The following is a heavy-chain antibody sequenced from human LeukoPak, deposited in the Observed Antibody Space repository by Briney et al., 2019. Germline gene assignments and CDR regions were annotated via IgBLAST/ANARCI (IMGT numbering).Heavy chain of an antibody. Sequence: ASVKVSCKVSGYTLTELSMHWVRQAPGKGLEWMGGFEPEDGETIHAQKFQGRVTMTEDTSTDTAYMELSSLRSEDTAVYYCATADMVRGVTFDYWGQGTLVTVSS. CDR1: GYTLTELS. V-gene: IGHV1-24*01. D-gene: IGHD3-10*01. CDR2: FEPEDGET. J-gene: IGHJ4*02. CDR3: ATADMVRGVTFDY.